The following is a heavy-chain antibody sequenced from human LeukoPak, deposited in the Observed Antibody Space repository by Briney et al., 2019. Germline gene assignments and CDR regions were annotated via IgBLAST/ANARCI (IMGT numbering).Heavy chain of an antibody. CDR2: ISYDGSNK. CDR1: GFTFSSYA. V-gene: IGHV3-30*04. J-gene: IGHJ4*02. CDR3: AESSGYYYGVPDY. D-gene: IGHD3-22*01. Sequence: GGSLRLSCAASGFTFSSYAMSWVRQAPGKGLEWVAVISYDGSNKYYADSVKGRFTISRDNSKNTLYLQMHSLRAEDTAVYYCAESSGYYYGVPDYWGQGTLVTVSS.